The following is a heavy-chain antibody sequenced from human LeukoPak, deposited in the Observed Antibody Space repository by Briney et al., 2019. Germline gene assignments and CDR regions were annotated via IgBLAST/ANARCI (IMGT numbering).Heavy chain of an antibody. J-gene: IGHJ5*02. CDR3: ARIGSSSWYPNYNWFDP. Sequence: GESLKISCKGSGYSFTSYWIGWVRQMPGKGLEWMGIIYPGDSDTRYSPSLQGQVTISADKSISTAYLQWSSLKASDTAMYYCARIGSSSWYPNYNWFDPWGQGTLVTVSS. CDR1: GYSFTSYW. CDR2: IYPGDSDT. D-gene: IGHD6-13*01. V-gene: IGHV5-51*01.